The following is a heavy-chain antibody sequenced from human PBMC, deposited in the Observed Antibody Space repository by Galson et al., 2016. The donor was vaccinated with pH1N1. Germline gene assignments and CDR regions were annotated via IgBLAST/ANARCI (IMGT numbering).Heavy chain of an antibody. CDR3: AREGNGEGVVIRDGCFDP. V-gene: IGHV4-61*09. Sequence: TLSLTCTVSGGSISSGSYYWSWIRQPAGKGLEWIGYIYTSGSTNYNPSLKSRVTISVDTSKNQFSLKLSSVTAADTAVYYCAREGNGEGVVIRDGCFDPWGQGTLVTVSS. D-gene: IGHD3-3*01. CDR2: IYTSGST. J-gene: IGHJ5*02. CDR1: GGSISSGSYY.